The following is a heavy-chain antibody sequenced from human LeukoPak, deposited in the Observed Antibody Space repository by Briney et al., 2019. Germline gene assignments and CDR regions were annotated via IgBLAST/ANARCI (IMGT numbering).Heavy chain of an antibody. CDR2: ISSSGSTI. V-gene: IGHV3-11*01. CDR1: GFTFSDYY. Sequence: GGSLRLSCAASGFTFSDYYMSRIRQAPGKGLEWVSYISSSGSTIYYADSVKGRFTISRDNAKNSLYLQMNSLRAEDTAVYYCARDFVCTNGVCSYYFDYWGQGTLVTVSS. D-gene: IGHD2-8*01. J-gene: IGHJ4*02. CDR3: ARDFVCTNGVCSYYFDY.